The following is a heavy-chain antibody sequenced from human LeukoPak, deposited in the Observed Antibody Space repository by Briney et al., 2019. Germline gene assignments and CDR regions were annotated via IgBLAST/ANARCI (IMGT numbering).Heavy chain of an antibody. CDR3: GRELDWLPTLDY. CDR2: INSDGSST. J-gene: IGHJ4*02. Sequence: LGGSLRLSCAASGFTFSNYWMHWVRQAPGKGLVWVSRINSDGSSTRYADSVKGRFTISRDNAKNTLYLQMNSLGAEDTAVYYCGRELDWLPTLDYWGQGTLVTVSS. V-gene: IGHV3-74*01. D-gene: IGHD3-9*01. CDR1: GFTFSNYW.